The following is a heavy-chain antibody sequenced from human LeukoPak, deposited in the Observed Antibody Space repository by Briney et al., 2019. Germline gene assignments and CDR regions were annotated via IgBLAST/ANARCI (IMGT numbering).Heavy chain of an antibody. CDR3: ARGHSYQQYSSSWHRSYDAFDI. J-gene: IGHJ3*02. D-gene: IGHD6-13*01. V-gene: IGHV1-69*06. Sequence: SVKVSCKASGGTFSSYAISWVRQAPGQGLEWMGGIIPIFGTANYAQKFQGRVTITADKSTSTAYMELSSLRSEDTAVYYCARGHSYQQYSSSWHRSYDAFDIWGQGTMVTVSS. CDR1: GGTFSSYA. CDR2: IIPIFGTA.